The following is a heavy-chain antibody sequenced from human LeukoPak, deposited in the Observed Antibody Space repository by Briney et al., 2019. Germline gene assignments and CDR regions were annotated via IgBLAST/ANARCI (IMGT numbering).Heavy chain of an antibody. J-gene: IGHJ4*02. CDR3: ARAPDYGDYLGRFDY. V-gene: IGHV3-11*04. CDR1: GFTFSDYY. D-gene: IGHD4-17*01. CDR2: ISSSGSTI. Sequence: SGGSLRLSCAASGFTFSDYYMSWIRQAPGKGLEWVSYISSSGSTIYYADSVKGRFTISRDNAKNSLYLQMNSLRAEDTAVYYCARAPDYGDYLGRFDYWGQGTLVTVSS.